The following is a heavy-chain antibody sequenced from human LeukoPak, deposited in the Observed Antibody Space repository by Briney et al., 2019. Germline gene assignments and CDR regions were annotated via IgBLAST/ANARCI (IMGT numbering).Heavy chain of an antibody. D-gene: IGHD3-3*01. J-gene: IGHJ4*02. V-gene: IGHV1-2*02. CDR1: GYTFTGYY. Sequence: ASVKVSCKASGYTFTGYYMHWVRQAPGQGLEWMGWINPNSGGTNYAQEFQGRVTMTRDTSISTAYMELSRLRSDDTAVYYCARVKGVVIPFDYWGQGTLVTVSS. CDR3: ARVKGVVIPFDY. CDR2: INPNSGGT.